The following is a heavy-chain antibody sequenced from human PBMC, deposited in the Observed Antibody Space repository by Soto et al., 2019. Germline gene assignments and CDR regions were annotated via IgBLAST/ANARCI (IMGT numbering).Heavy chain of an antibody. D-gene: IGHD2-2*02. J-gene: IGHJ5*02. Sequence: LRLSCAASGFTFSSYSMNWVRQAPGKGLEWVSSISSSSSYIYYADSVKGRFTISRDNAKNSLYLQMNSLRAEDTAVYYCARVIVVVPAAIVGWFDPWGQGTLVTVSS. CDR1: GFTFSSYS. CDR3: ARVIVVVPAAIVGWFDP. CDR2: ISSSSSYI. V-gene: IGHV3-21*01.